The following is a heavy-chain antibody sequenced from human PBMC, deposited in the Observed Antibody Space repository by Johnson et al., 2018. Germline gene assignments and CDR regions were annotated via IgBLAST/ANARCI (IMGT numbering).Heavy chain of an antibody. CDR3: AREGGLDV. CDR1: GYTFTTYF. Sequence: QVQLVQSGAEVKKPGASVRLSCKASGYTFTTYFMHWVRQAPGQGLEWMGIINPSSGATTYAQKLQGRVTMTRDTSTSTVSMELSSLRSEDTAVYYCAREGGLDVWGQGATVTVFS. V-gene: IGHV1-46*04. CDR2: INPSSGAT. J-gene: IGHJ6*02.